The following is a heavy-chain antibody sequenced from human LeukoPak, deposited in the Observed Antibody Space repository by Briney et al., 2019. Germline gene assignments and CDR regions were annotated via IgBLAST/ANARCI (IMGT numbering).Heavy chain of an antibody. CDR2: INPNSGGT. V-gene: IGHV1-2*06. CDR3: ARSRYGDRPHYYYGMDV. J-gene: IGHJ6*02. D-gene: IGHD4-17*01. Sequence: ASVKVSCKASGYTFTGYYMHWVRQAPGQGLEWMGRINPNSGGTNYAQKFQGRVTITADESTSTAYMELSSLRSEDTAVYYCARSRYGDRPHYYYGMDVWGQGTTVTVSS. CDR1: GYTFTGYY.